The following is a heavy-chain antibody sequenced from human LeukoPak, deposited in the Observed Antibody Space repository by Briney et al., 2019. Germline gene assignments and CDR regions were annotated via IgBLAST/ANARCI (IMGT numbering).Heavy chain of an antibody. CDR3: ARSPDYYDSSGYYY. CDR1: GGSISSCY. D-gene: IGHD3-22*01. Sequence: SETLSLTCTVSGGSISSCYWSWIRQPPGKGLEWIGYIYYSGSTNYNPSLKSRVTISVDTSKNQFSLKLSSVTAADTAVYYCARSPDYYDSSGYYYWGQGTLVTVSS. CDR2: IYYSGST. V-gene: IGHV4-59*01. J-gene: IGHJ4*02.